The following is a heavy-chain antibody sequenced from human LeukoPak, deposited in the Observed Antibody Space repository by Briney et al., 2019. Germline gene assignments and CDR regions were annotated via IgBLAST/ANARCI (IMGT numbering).Heavy chain of an antibody. V-gene: IGHV1-8*01. CDR1: GYTFTSYD. CDR2: MNPNSGNT. J-gene: IGHJ4*02. Sequence: GASVKVSCKASGYTFTSYDINWVRQATGQGLEWMGWMNPNSGNTGYAQKFQGRVTMTRNTSISTAYMELSSLRSEDTAVYYCARGRYLTYYDILTGYPVDYWGQGTLVTVSS. D-gene: IGHD3-9*01. CDR3: ARGRYLTYYDILTGYPVDY.